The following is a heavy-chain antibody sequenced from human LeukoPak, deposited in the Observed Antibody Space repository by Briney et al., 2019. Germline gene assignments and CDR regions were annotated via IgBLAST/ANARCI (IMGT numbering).Heavy chain of an antibody. CDR1: GYTFTGYY. CDR2: INPNSGGT. Sequence: EASVKVSCKASGYTFTGYYMHWVRQAPGQGLEWMGWINPNSGGTNYAQKFQGRVTMTRDTSISTAYMELSSLRSEDTAVYYCARDEAAARPDEIYFDYWGQGTLVTVSS. CDR3: ARDEAAARPDEIYFDY. V-gene: IGHV1-2*02. J-gene: IGHJ4*02. D-gene: IGHD6-13*01.